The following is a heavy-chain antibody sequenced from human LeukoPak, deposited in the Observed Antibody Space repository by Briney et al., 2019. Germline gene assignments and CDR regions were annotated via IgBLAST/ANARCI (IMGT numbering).Heavy chain of an antibody. CDR1: GFTFSNYG. D-gene: IGHD1-1*01. CDR3: AVQLERRRVLDY. Sequence: PGGSLRLSCAASGFTFSNYGMHWVRQAPGKGLEWVAIIWYDGSQKYYADSVKGRFTISRDNFKNTLYLQMNSLRDTAVYFCAVQLERRRVLDYWGQGTLVTVSS. J-gene: IGHJ4*02. V-gene: IGHV3-30*02. CDR2: IWYDGSQK.